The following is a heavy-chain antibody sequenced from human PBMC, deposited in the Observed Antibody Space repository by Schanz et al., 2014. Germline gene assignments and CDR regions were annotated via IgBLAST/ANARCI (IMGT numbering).Heavy chain of an antibody. CDR3: ARDGLGADY. Sequence: QLVESGGGLVKPGGSLRLSCATSGFNLRRYSMNWVRQAPGGGLEWVSSISATSNFVHYADSMEGRFTISRDNAQNSLFLQMNSLRVEDTAVYYCARDGLGADYWGQGTLVTVSA. CDR1: GFNLRRYS. V-gene: IGHV3-21*01. CDR2: ISATSNFV. J-gene: IGHJ4*02.